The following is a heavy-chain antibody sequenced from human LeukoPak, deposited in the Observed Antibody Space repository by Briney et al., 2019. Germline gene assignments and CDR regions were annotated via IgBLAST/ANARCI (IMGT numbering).Heavy chain of an antibody. Sequence: GGSLRLSCAASGFTFSSYGIHWVRQAPGKGLEWVAVISYDGRNKHYADSVKGRFTISRDNSQNTLYLQMNSLRPDDTAVYYCAKDPMVRGVINGMDVWGQGTTVIVSS. CDR2: ISYDGRNK. CDR3: AKDPMVRGVINGMDV. V-gene: IGHV3-30*18. D-gene: IGHD3-10*01. J-gene: IGHJ6*02. CDR1: GFTFSSYG.